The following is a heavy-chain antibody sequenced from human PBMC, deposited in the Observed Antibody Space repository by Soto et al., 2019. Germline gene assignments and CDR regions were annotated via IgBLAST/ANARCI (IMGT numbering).Heavy chain of an antibody. Sequence: GGSLRLSCAASGLIFSNYKMHWVRQAPGKGLVWVSRISTDGSITYYADSVKGRFTISRDNSKNTLYLQMNSLRAEDTAVYYCAHTRDGYINFDYWGQGTLVTVSS. D-gene: IGHD5-12*01. CDR2: ISTDGSIT. CDR3: AHTRDGYINFDY. CDR1: GLIFSNYK. J-gene: IGHJ4*02. V-gene: IGHV3-74*01.